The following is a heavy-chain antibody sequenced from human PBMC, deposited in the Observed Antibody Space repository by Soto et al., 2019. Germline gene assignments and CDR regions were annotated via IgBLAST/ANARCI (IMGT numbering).Heavy chain of an antibody. CDR2: INPNSGGT. CDR3: AGDTLVVGEEKYYYYYGRNV. CDR1: GYTFTGYY. D-gene: IGHD2-21*01. Sequence: ASVKVSCKASGYTFTGYYMHWVRQAPGQGLEWMGWINPNSGGTNYAQKFQGWVTMTRDTSISTAYMELSRLRSDDTAVYYCAGDTLVVGEEKYYYYYGRNVGGKGTRVTVS. V-gene: IGHV1-2*04. J-gene: IGHJ6*04.